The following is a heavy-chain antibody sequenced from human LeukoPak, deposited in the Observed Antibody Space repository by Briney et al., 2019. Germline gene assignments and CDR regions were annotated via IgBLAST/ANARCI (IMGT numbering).Heavy chain of an antibody. J-gene: IGHJ4*02. CDR2: ISPYNGDT. CDR3: ARGGLSGIYGIDY. V-gene: IGHV1-18*01. D-gene: IGHD1-26*01. CDR1: GYTFNTYG. Sequence: GASVKVSCRASGYTFNTYGVTWVRQVPGQGFEWMGWISPYNGDTNYAQEFQGRVTVTTDTLTSTVFMELRSLRSDDTAVYFCARGGLSGIYGIDYWGQGTLVTVSS.